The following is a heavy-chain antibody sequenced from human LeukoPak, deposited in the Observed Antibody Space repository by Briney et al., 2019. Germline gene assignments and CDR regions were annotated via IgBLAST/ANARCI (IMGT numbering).Heavy chain of an antibody. CDR1: GFTFSSYS. CDR3: TRDIVLWFGELLSPPEIAIDY. V-gene: IGHV3-21*01. Sequence: GGSLRPSCAASGFTFSSYSMNWVRQAPGKGLEWVSSISSSSSYIYYADSVKGRFTISRGNAKNSLYLQMNSLRAEDTAVYYCTRDIVLWFGELLSPPEIAIDYWGQGTLVTVSS. D-gene: IGHD3-10*01. J-gene: IGHJ4*02. CDR2: ISSSSSYI.